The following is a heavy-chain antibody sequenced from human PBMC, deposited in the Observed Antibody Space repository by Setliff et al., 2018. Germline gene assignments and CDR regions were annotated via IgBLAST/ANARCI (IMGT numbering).Heavy chain of an antibody. CDR1: GASISSDAYY. CDR3: ARSRTTAVKGGVFAV. Sequence: PSETLSLTCTVSGASISSDAYYWSWIRQHPGKGLEWIGYIYYSGSTYYNPSLQSRLTISLDPSKNQFSLELTSVAAADTAVYYCARSRTTAVKGGVFAVWGRGTLVTVSS. D-gene: IGHD1-7*01. J-gene: IGHJ2*01. CDR2: IYYSGST. V-gene: IGHV4-31*03.